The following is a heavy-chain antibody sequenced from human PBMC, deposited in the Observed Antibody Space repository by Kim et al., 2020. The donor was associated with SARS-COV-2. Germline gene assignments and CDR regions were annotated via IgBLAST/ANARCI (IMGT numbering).Heavy chain of an antibody. CDR2: IKSKTDGGTT. CDR1: GFTFSNAW. Sequence: GGSLRLSCAASGFTFSNAWMSWVRQAPGKGLEWVGRIKSKTDGGTTDYAAPVKGRFTISRDDSKNTLYLQMNSLKTEDTAVYYCTASTVTNKFYYYYGMDVRGQGTTVTVSS. J-gene: IGHJ6*02. D-gene: IGHD4-17*01. CDR3: TASTVTNKFYYYYGMDV. V-gene: IGHV3-15*01.